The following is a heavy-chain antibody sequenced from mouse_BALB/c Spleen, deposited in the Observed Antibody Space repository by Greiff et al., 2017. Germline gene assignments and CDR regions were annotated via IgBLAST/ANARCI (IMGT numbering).Heavy chain of an antibody. CDR2: IYPGDGDT. CDR1: GYAFSSYW. J-gene: IGHJ1*01. CDR3: ARDYYGSSEGWYFDV. Sequence: VQVVESGAELVRPGSSVKISCKASGYAFSSYWMNWVKQRPGQGLEWIGQIYPGDGDTNYNGKFKGKATLTADKSSSTAYMQLSSLTSEDSAVYFCARDYYGSSEGWYFDVWGAGTTVTVSS. D-gene: IGHD1-1*01. V-gene: IGHV1-80*01.